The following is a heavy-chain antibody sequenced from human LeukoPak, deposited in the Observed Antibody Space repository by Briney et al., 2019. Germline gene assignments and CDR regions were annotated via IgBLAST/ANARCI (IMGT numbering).Heavy chain of an antibody. CDR3: ARGSDSKKRSNYYYMDV. V-gene: IGHV4-34*01. D-gene: IGHD4-11*01. CDR2: INHSGST. CDR1: GGSFSGYY. J-gene: IGHJ6*03. Sequence: SETLSLTCAVYGGSFSGYYWSWIRQPPGKGLEWIGEINHSGSTNYNPSLKSRVTISVDTSKNQFSLKLSSVTAAETAVYYCARGSDSKKRSNYYYMDVWGKETTVTVSS.